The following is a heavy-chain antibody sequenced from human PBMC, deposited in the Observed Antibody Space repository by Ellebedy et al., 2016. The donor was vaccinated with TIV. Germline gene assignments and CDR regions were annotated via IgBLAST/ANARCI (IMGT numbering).Heavy chain of an antibody. CDR2: IYSTGSTWGT. Sequence: MPSETLSLTCSVSGGSITSYYWSWIRPPAWKGLELIGRIYSTGSTWGTNYSASLKSRISMSVDRSKNQFSLKLTSVTAADTAVYFCARDGVYASGWYSDYWGQGTQVTVSA. V-gene: IGHV4-4*07. CDR3: ARDGVYASGWYSDY. D-gene: IGHD6-19*01. J-gene: IGHJ4*02. CDR1: GGSITSYY.